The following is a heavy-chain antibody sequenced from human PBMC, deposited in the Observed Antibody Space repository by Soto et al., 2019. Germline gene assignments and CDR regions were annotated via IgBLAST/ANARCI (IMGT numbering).Heavy chain of an antibody. Sequence: SETLSLTCTVSGGSISSYYWSWIRQPPGKGLEWIGYIYYSGSTNYNPSLKSRVTISVDTSKNQFSLKLSSVTAADTAVYYCARKRSGAAVDWFDPWGQGTLVTSPQ. V-gene: IGHV4-59*01. CDR3: ARKRSGAAVDWFDP. D-gene: IGHD6-13*01. CDR2: IYYSGST. J-gene: IGHJ5*02. CDR1: GGSISSYY.